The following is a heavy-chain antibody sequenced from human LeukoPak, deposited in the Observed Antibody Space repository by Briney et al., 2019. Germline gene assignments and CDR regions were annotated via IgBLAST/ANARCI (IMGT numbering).Heavy chain of an antibody. D-gene: IGHD3-22*01. CDR2: IYYSGST. CDR3: ARGDYYDSSGYYPFDY. V-gene: IGHV4-39*07. J-gene: IGHJ4*02. CDR1: GGSISSGSYY. Sequence: SETLSLTCTVSGGSISSGSYYWGWIRQPPGKGLEWIGSIYYSGSTYYNPSLKGRVTISVDTSKNQFSLKLSSVTAADTAVYYCARGDYYDSSGYYPFDYWGQGTLVTVSS.